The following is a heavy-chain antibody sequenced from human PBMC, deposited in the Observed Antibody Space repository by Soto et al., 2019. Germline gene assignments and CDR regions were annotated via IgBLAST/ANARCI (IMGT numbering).Heavy chain of an antibody. D-gene: IGHD2-2*01. CDR2: ISASNGNR. J-gene: IGHJ4*02. CDR3: VRDPQRIDY. V-gene: IGHV1-18*04. Sequence: QVQLVQSGAEEKKPGASVKVSCKASGYDFSSYGISWVRQAPGQGPEWMGWISASNGNRDYAQQFQGRVTMTSDTSRTTGYMELRCLRSDDTAVYYCVRDPQRIDYWGQGTLVNASS. CDR1: GYDFSSYG.